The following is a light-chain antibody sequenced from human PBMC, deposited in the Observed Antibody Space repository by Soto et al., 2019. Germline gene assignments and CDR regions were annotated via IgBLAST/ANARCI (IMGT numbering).Light chain of an antibody. V-gene: IGLV2-14*01. CDR3: SSYTSSSTLYV. CDR2: DVS. J-gene: IGLJ1*01. CDR1: SSDVGGYNY. Sequence: SALTQPASVSGSPGQSITLSCTGTSSDVGGYNYVSWYQQHPGKAPKLMIYDVSNRPSGVSNRFSGSESGNTASRTISGLHAEDEADYYCSSYTSSSTLYVFGTGTKVTVL.